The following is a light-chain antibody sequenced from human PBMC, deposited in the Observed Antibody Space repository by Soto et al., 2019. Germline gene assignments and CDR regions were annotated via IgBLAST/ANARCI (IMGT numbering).Light chain of an antibody. CDR2: DAS. CDR3: QQYNSNPYT. Sequence: DIQMTQSPPTLSASVGDRVTITCRATQSIDRWLAWYQQKPGKAPTLLIYDASNLERGVPSRFSGSGSGTEFTLTINSLQPYDFATYHCQQYNSNPYTFGQGTKLEIK. CDR1: QSIDRW. V-gene: IGKV1-5*01. J-gene: IGKJ2*01.